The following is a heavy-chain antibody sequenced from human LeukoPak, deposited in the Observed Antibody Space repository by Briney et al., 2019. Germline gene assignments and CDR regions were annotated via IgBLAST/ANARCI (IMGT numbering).Heavy chain of an antibody. D-gene: IGHD3-10*01. CDR1: GFTFSSYG. Sequence: GGTLRLSCAASGFTFSSYGMSWVRQAPGKGLEWVSLISSSGGSTYYADSVKGRLTISRDNSKNTLYLQMNSLRAEDTAVYYCAKGLWFGELLNYFDYWGQATLVTVSS. J-gene: IGHJ4*02. V-gene: IGHV3-23*01. CDR3: AKGLWFGELLNYFDY. CDR2: ISSSGGST.